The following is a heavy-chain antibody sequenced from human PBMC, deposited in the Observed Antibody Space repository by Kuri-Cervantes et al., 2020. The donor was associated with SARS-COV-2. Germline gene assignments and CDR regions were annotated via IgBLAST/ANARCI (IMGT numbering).Heavy chain of an antibody. J-gene: IGHJ5*02. V-gene: IGHV3-23*01. Sequence: ETLSLTCAASGFTVSSNYMSWVRQAPGKGLEWVSAISGSGCNTYYADSVKGRFTISRDNSKNTLYLQMNSLRAEDTAVYYCAKDLTFVIAAPSVIRATKALPITWGQGTLVTVSS. CDR2: ISGSGCNT. CDR1: GFTVSSNY. D-gene: IGHD6-13*01. CDR3: AKDLTFVIAAPSVIRATKALPIT.